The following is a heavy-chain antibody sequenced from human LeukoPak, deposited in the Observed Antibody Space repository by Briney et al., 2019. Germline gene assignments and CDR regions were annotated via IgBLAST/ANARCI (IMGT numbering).Heavy chain of an antibody. V-gene: IGHV4-34*01. D-gene: IGHD3-22*01. Sequence: AETLSLTCAVYGGSFSGYYWSWIRQPPGKGLEWIGEINHSGSTNYNPSLKSRVTISVEPSKNQFSLKLGSVTAADTAVYYCARVMSYDSSGYYYSMLIDYWGQGTLVTDSS. CDR3: ARVMSYDSSGYYYSMLIDY. CDR2: INHSGST. J-gene: IGHJ4*02. CDR1: GGSFSGYY.